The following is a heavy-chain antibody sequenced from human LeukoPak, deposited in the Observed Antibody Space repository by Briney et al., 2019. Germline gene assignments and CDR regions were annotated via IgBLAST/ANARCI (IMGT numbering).Heavy chain of an antibody. CDR1: GFTFSSYW. V-gene: IGHV3-74*01. J-gene: IGHJ4*02. CDR3: AKDRNFDY. Sequence: GGSLRLSCAASGFTFSSYWMNWVRQAPGKGLVWVSRIASDGSSTTYADSVKGRFTISRDNSKNTLYLQMNSLRAEDTAVYYCAKDRNFDYWGQGTLVTVSS. CDR2: IASDGSST.